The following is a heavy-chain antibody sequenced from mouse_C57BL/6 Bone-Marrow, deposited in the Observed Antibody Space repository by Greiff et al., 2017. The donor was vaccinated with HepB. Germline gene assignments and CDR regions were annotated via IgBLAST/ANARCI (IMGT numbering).Heavy chain of an antibody. D-gene: IGHD1-1*01. V-gene: IGHV14-4*01. Sequence: EVQLQQSGAELVRPGASVKLSCTASGFNIKDDYMHWVKQRPEQGLEWIGWIDPENGDTEYASKFQGKATITADTSSKTAYLQLSSLTSVDTAVYYCTTYYYGFDYWGQGTTLTVSS. CDR3: TTYYYGFDY. CDR1: GFNIKDDY. CDR2: IDPENGDT. J-gene: IGHJ2*01.